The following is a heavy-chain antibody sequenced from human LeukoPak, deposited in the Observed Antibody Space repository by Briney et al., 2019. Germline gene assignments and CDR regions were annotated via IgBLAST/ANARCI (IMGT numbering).Heavy chain of an antibody. V-gene: IGHV3-33*08. J-gene: IGHJ4*02. CDR3: ARVRYCSGGSCYVFLDY. D-gene: IGHD2-15*01. Sequence: GGSLRLSCAASGFTFSSYSMNWVRQAPGKGLEWVAVIWYDGSNKYYADSVKGRFTISRDNSKNTLYLQMNSLRAEDTAVYYCARVRYCSGGSCYVFLDYWGQGTLVTVSS. CDR1: GFTFSSYS. CDR2: IWYDGSNK.